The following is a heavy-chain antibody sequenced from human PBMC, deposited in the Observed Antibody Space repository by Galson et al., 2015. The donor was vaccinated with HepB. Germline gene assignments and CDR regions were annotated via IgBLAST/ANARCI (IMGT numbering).Heavy chain of an antibody. J-gene: IGHJ6*02. CDR2: IKSDGSER. Sequence: SLRLSCAASGFTLSSYWMTWVRQAPGKGLEWVANIKSDGSERYYVDSVKGRFTISRDNAKNSVYLQMNSLRGEDTAVYYCARDSAPYTMDVWGQGTTVTVSS. V-gene: IGHV3-7*03. CDR3: ARDSAPYTMDV. CDR1: GFTLSSYW.